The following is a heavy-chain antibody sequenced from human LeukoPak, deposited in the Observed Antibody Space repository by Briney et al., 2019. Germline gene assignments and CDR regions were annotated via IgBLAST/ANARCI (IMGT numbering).Heavy chain of an antibody. Sequence: PGRSLRLSCAASGFIFNSYGIHWVRQAPGKGLEWVANIKQDGSEKYYVDSVKGRFTISRDNAKNSLFLQMNSLRAEDTAVYYCARGPSAGRSLGYWGQGTLVTVSS. CDR1: GFIFNSYG. CDR3: ARGPSAGRSLGY. CDR2: IKQDGSEK. V-gene: IGHV3-7*01. J-gene: IGHJ4*02. D-gene: IGHD6-6*01.